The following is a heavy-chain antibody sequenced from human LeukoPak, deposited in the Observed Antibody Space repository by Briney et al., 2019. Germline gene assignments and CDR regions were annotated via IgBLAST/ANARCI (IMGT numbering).Heavy chain of an antibody. J-gene: IGHJ4*02. CDR2: INHSGST. CDR1: GGSFSGYY. D-gene: IGHD6-13*01. V-gene: IGHV4-34*01. CDR3: ARARSGYTSSWYFVS. Sequence: PSETLSLTCAVYGGSFSGYYWSWIRQPPGKGLEWIGEINHSGSTNYNPSLKSRVTISVDTSKNQFSLKLSSVTAADTAVYYCARARSGYTSSWYFVSWGQGTLVTVSS.